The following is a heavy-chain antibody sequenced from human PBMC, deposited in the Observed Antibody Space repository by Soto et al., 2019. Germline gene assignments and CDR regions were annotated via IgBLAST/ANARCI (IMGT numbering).Heavy chain of an antibody. Sequence: QVQLVQSGAEVKKPGASVKVSCKASGYTFTSYDINWVRQATGQGLEWMGWMNPNSGNTGYAQKFRGRVTMTRNTSISTAYMELSSLRSEDTAVYYCAKNYGDLDYFDYWGQGTLVTVSS. CDR3: AKNYGDLDYFDY. CDR1: GYTFTSYD. CDR2: MNPNSGNT. V-gene: IGHV1-8*01. D-gene: IGHD4-17*01. J-gene: IGHJ4*02.